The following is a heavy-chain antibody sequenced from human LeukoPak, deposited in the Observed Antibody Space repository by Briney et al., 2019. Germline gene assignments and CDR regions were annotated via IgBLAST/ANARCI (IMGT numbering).Heavy chain of an antibody. CDR3: ARSPVGVRKKHDF. CDR2: MNPTSGHT. D-gene: IGHD3-10*01. CDR1: GYTFTSYD. J-gene: IGHJ4*02. V-gene: IGHV1-8*01. Sequence: ASVNVSCKASGYTFTSYDINWVRQVTGQGLEWMGWMNPTSGHTGYAQNFQGRVTMTRDTSISTAYMELNSLTSEDTAVYYCARSPVGVRKKHDFWGQGTLVIVSS.